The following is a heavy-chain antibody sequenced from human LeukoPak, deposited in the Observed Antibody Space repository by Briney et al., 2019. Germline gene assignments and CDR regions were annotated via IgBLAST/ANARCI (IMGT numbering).Heavy chain of an antibody. V-gene: IGHV3-11*04. CDR3: ARGTGEIDY. CDR2: ISSSGSNI. J-gene: IGHJ4*02. CDR1: GGSISSGSYY. Sequence: LSLTCTVSGGSISSGSYYWSWIRQAPGKGLEWVSYISSSGSNIYYPDSVKGRFTISRDNAKNSLYLQMNSLRAEDTAVYYCARGTGEIDYWGQGTLVTVSS. D-gene: IGHD7-27*01.